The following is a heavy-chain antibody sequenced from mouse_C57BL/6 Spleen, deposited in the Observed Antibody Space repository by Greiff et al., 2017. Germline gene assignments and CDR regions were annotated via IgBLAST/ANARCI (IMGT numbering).Heavy chain of an antibody. V-gene: IGHV1-52*01. CDR2: IDPSDSET. CDR1: GYTFTSYW. CDR3: ARLGAYWYFDV. J-gene: IGHJ1*03. Sequence: QVQLQQSGAELVRPGSSVKLSCKASGYTFTSYWMHWVKQRPIQGLEWIGNIDPSDSETHYNQKFKDKATLTVDKSSSTAYMQLSSLTSEDSAVYYCARLGAYWYFDVWGTGTTVTVSS. D-gene: IGHD4-1*01.